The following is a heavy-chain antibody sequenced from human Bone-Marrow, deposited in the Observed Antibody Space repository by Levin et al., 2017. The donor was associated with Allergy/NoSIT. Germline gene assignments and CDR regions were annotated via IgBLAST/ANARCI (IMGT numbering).Heavy chain of an antibody. CDR3: ARVGCDGACYFDY. Sequence: KISCKASGDAFSSHAFYWVRQAPGQGLEWMGRIIPMVGTPNYAENFQGRATITADTSTRTVYMELSSLRSEDTAIYYCARVGCDGACYFDYWGQGTLVTVSS. J-gene: IGHJ4*02. D-gene: IGHD2-21*02. CDR2: IIPMVGTP. CDR1: GDAFSSHA. V-gene: IGHV1-69*04.